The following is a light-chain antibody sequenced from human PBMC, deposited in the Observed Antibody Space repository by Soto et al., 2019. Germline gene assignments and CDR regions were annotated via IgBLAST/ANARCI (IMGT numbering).Light chain of an antibody. CDR3: QSYDSSLSGLEV. V-gene: IGLV1-40*01. CDR2: GNG. J-gene: IGLJ1*01. Sequence: QSVLTQPPSVSGAPGQRVTISCTGSSSNIGAGHDVHWYQHLPGTAPKLLIYGNGNRPSGVPDRFSGSKSGTSASLAITGLQAEDEADYYCQSYDSSLSGLEVFGTGTKLTVL. CDR1: SSNIGAGHD.